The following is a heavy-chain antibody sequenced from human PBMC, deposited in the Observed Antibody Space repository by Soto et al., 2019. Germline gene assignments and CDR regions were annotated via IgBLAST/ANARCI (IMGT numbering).Heavy chain of an antibody. D-gene: IGHD3-22*01. CDR3: ANVTTYYYDSSGYYLQDY. CDR1: GFTFSSYA. V-gene: IGHV3-23*01. CDR2: ISGSGGST. Sequence: EVQLLESGGGLVQPGGSLRLTCAASGFTFSSYAMSWVRQAPGKGLEWVSAISGSGGSTYYADSVKGRFTISRDNSKNTLSLQLNSLRAEDTAVSYCANVTTYYYDSSGYYLQDYWGQGTLVTVSS. J-gene: IGHJ4*02.